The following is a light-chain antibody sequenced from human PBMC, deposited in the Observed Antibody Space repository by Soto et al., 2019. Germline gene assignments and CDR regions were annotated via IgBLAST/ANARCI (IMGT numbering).Light chain of an antibody. CDR1: RGINNY. CDR2: AAF. J-gene: IGKJ1*01. CDR3: QQYDTLPRT. Sequence: DIQMTQSPSSLSASVGDRVTITCRASRGINNYLSWFRQKPGKAPKSLIYAAFSLHTGVPSKFSGNASGTDFTLTISSLQPEDFATYYCQQYDTLPRTFGQGTKVEIK. V-gene: IGKV1-16*02.